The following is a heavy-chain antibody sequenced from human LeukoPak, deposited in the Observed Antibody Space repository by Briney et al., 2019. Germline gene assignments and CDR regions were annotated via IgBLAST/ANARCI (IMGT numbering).Heavy chain of an antibody. D-gene: IGHD6-13*01. CDR1: GFNVSRNY. CDR3: AKDRYSGLNTIGY. CDR2: IEEHGSQK. J-gene: IGHJ4*02. V-gene: IGHV3-7*01. Sequence: HPGGSLRLSCAASGFNVSRNYMSWVRQAPGKGLEWVANIEEHGSQKYYVDSVKGRFTISRDNAQNSLFLQMNSLRAEDTAVYYCAKDRYSGLNTIGYWGQGTLVTVSS.